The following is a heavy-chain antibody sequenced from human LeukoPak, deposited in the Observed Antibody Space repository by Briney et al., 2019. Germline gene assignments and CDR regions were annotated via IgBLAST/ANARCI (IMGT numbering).Heavy chain of an antibody. CDR1: GGSISSSSYY. Sequence: PSETLSLTCTVSGGSISSSSYYWGWIRQPPGKGLEWIGSIYYSGSTYYNPSLKGRVTLSVDTSKTQFYLSLSSVTAADTAVYYCAREDSGSYYNFYYFYMDVWGKGTTVTISS. V-gene: IGHV4-39*07. CDR3: AREDSGSYYNFYYFYMDV. CDR2: IYYSGST. J-gene: IGHJ6*03. D-gene: IGHD3-10*01.